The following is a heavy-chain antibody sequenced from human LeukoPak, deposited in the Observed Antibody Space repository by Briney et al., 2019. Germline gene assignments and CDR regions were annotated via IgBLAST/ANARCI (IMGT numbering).Heavy chain of an antibody. J-gene: IGHJ4*02. CDR2: ISGSAGST. D-gene: IGHD3-10*01. CDR1: GFTFSSYA. V-gene: IGHV3-23*01. CDR3: ARDPGDYYGSGSCFDY. Sequence: PGGSLRLSCAATGFTFSSYAMSWVRQAPGKGLEWVSAISGSAGSTNYADSVKGRFTISRDNSKNTLYLQMNSLRAEDTAVYYCARDPGDYYGSGSCFDYWGQGTLVTVSS.